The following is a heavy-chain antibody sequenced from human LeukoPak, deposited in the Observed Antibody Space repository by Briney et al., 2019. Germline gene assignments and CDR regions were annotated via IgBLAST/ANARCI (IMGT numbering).Heavy chain of an antibody. CDR3: VRVKNGNAKDFDH. CDR2: ISSSGNIK. Sequence: GGSLRLSCAASGFTFSDYYMSWIRQAPGKGLEWLSYISSSGNIKYYTDSVKGRFTISRDNAKNSLYLQMNSLKTEDTAVYYCVRVKNGNAKDFDHWGQGTLVTVSS. V-gene: IGHV3-11*01. CDR1: GFTFSDYY. D-gene: IGHD2-8*01. J-gene: IGHJ4*02.